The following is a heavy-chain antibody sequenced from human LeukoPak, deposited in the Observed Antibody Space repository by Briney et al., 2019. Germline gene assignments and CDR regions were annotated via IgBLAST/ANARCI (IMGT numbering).Heavy chain of an antibody. D-gene: IGHD2-2*01. V-gene: IGHV4-30-2*01. Sequence: SSETLSLTCTVSGGSISSDDYYWSWIRQPPGKGLEWIGYIYHSGSTYYNPSLKSRVTISVDRSKNQFSLKLSSVTAADTAVYYCARAPDCSSTSCHAFDIWGQGTMVTVSS. J-gene: IGHJ3*02. CDR2: IYHSGST. CDR3: ARAPDCSSTSCHAFDI. CDR1: GGSISSDDYY.